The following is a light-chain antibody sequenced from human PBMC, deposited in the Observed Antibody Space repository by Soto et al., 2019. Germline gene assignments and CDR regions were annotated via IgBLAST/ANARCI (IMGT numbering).Light chain of an antibody. CDR2: KVS. CDR1: QSLVHSDGIAY. J-gene: IGKJ5*01. CDR3: MQGTHWPIT. Sequence: VVMTQSKLSLPVTLGQPASISCRCNQSLVHSDGIAYFSWFQQRPGRSPRRLIYKVSNRDSGVPARFSGSGSGTDFALKISRVEAEDVGVYYCMQGTHWPITFGQGARLEIK. V-gene: IGKV2-30*02.